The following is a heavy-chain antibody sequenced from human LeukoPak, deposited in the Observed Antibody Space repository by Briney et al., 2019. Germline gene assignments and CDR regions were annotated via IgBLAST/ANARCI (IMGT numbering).Heavy chain of an antibody. Sequence: GGSLTLSFAASGFTLISNYMSLLRQAPGKGLEWVSLIYSGGSTYYSDSVECRVTISRDKSNNTLYLQMNSLIAEDTAVYHSARDGLSSGWYGSAFDDWGQGPMVIVVS. CDR2: IYSGGST. D-gene: IGHD6-19*01. J-gene: IGHJ4*02. CDR1: GFTLISNY. V-gene: IGHV3-53*01. CDR3: ARDGLSSGWYGSAFDD.